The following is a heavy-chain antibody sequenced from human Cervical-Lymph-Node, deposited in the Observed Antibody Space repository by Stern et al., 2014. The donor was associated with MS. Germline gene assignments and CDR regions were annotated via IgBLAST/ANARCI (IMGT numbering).Heavy chain of an antibody. D-gene: IGHD3-9*01. CDR1: GFTFDDYA. J-gene: IGHJ6*02. CDR2: ISWNSGSI. V-gene: IGHV3-9*01. CDR3: AKDTFYDILTGYSYYGMDV. Sequence: EVQLVESGGGLVQPGRSLRLSCAASGFTFDDYAMHWVRQAPGKGLEWVSGISWNSGSICYAYSVKGRFTISRDNAKNSLYLQMNSLRAEDTALYYCAKDTFYDILTGYSYYGMDVWGQGTTVTVSS.